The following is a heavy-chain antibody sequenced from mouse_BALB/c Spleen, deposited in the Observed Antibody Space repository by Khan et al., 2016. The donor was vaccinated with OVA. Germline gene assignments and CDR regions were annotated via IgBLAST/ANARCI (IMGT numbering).Heavy chain of an antibody. D-gene: IGHD1-1*01. Sequence: QVHVKQSGPGLVAPSQSLSITCSISGFSLTSYGVNWVRQPPGKGLEWLGVIWGDGSTNYHSTLKSRLIITKDNSKRQVFLTLNSLQTDDTATYYCAKFTPDYYSMDYWGQGTSVTVSS. CDR2: IWGDGST. V-gene: IGHV2-3*01. CDR1: GFSLTSYG. CDR3: AKFTPDYYSMDY. J-gene: IGHJ4*01.